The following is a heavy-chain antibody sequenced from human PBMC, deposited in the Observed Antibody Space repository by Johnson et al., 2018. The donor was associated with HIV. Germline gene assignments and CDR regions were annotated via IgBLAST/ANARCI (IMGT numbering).Heavy chain of an antibody. J-gene: IGHJ3*02. CDR1: RLTLSDSY. CDR3: ATTRWSDTDPFDI. Sequence: QEQLVESGGGLVKPGGSLRLSCVASRLTLSDSYMSWIRQAPGKGLEWVSYISGSGNAIYYADSVRGRFTISRDNAKNSLYLQMNSLRAEDTAVYYCATTRWSDTDPFDIWGQGTMVTVSS. D-gene: IGHD3-3*01. CDR2: ISGSGNAI. V-gene: IGHV3-11*04.